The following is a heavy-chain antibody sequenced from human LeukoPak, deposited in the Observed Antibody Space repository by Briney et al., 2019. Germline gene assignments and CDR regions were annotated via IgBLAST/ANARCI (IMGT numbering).Heavy chain of an antibody. V-gene: IGHV3-74*01. CDR3: ARGSSSPGDRQVYYFDY. CDR2: INSDGSST. Sequence: GGALRLSCGASGFTFSSYCMHWVRHGPGKGLVWVSCINSDGSSTNYADSVKGRFTISRDNAKSTLYLQMNSLRVEDTAVYYCARGSSSPGDRQVYYFDYWGQGTLVTVPP. D-gene: IGHD6-6*01. J-gene: IGHJ4*02. CDR1: GFTFSSYC.